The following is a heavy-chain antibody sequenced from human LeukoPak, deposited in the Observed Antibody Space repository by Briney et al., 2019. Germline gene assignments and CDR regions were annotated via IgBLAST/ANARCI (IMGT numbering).Heavy chain of an antibody. Sequence: SSETLSLTCKVSGGSISSFYWSWIRQPPGKGLEWIGFIYYSGSANYNPSLKSRVTMSVDMSKNQFSLKLSSVTAADTAFYYCARDRDSSGWFDYWGQGALVTVSS. CDR1: GGSISSFY. CDR3: ARDRDSSGWFDY. V-gene: IGHV4-59*01. J-gene: IGHJ4*02. D-gene: IGHD6-19*01. CDR2: IYYSGSA.